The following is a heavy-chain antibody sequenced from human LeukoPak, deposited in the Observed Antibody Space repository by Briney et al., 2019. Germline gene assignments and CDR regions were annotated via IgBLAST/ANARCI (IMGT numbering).Heavy chain of an antibody. CDR1: GFTFSSYA. Sequence: GGSLRLSCAASGFTFSSYAMSWVRQAPGKGLEWVSSISGSGGATYYADSVKGRFTISRDDPHNTLYLQMNSLRAEDTAVYFCARGGVDYYGSGTYYLMYYFDYWGQGALVTVSS. D-gene: IGHD3-10*01. CDR2: ISGSGGAT. CDR3: ARGGVDYYGSGTYYLMYYFDY. J-gene: IGHJ4*02. V-gene: IGHV3-23*01.